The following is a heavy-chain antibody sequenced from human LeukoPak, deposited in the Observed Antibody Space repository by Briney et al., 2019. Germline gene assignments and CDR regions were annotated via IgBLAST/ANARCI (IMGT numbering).Heavy chain of an antibody. Sequence: GGSLRLSCAASGFTFSSYGMSWVRQAPGKGLEWVSVIYSGGSTYYADSVKGRFTISRDNSKNTLYLQMNSLRAEDTAVYYCARGSWEYFDYWGQGTLVTVSS. CDR3: ARGSWEYFDY. D-gene: IGHD1-26*01. V-gene: IGHV3-66*01. CDR2: IYSGGST. CDR1: GFTFSSYG. J-gene: IGHJ4*02.